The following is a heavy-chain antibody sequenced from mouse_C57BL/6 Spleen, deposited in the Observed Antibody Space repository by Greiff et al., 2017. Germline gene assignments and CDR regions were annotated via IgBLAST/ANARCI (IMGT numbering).Heavy chain of an antibody. CDR1: GFSLTSYG. CDR2: IWGVGST. D-gene: IGHD1-1*01. Sequence: QVQLKESGPGLVAPSQSLSITCTVSGFSLTSYGVDWVRQSPGKGLEWLGVIWGVGSTNYNSALKSRLSISKDNSKSQVFLKMNSVQTDDTAMYYCASGGTTVVEGAWFAYWRQGTLVTVSA. CDR3: ASGGTTVVEGAWFAY. V-gene: IGHV2-6*01. J-gene: IGHJ3*01.